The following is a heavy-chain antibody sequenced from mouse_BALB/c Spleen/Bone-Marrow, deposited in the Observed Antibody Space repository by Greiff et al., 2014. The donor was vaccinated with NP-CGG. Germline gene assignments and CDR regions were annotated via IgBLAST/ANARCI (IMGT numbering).Heavy chain of an antibody. D-gene: IGHD1-1*01. CDR3: TKPSFYYGSSYRYFDV. V-gene: IGHV14-3*02. Sequence: VQLKESGAELAKPGASVKLSCTASGFNIKDTYMHWVKQRPEQGLEWIGRIDPANGDTKYDPKFQGKATITADTSSNTAYLQLSSLTSEDTAVYYCTKPSFYYGSSYRYFDVWGAGTTFTVSS. CDR2: IDPANGDT. J-gene: IGHJ1*01. CDR1: GFNIKDTY.